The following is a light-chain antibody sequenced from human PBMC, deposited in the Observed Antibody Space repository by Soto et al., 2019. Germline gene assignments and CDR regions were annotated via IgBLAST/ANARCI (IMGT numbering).Light chain of an antibody. J-gene: IGLJ1*01. CDR1: SSDVGGYKY. V-gene: IGLV2-14*01. Sequence: QSALTQPASVSGSPGQSITISCTGTSSDVGGYKYVSWYQQRPGKAPKLMIYEVSNRPSGVSNRFSGSKSGNTASLTISRLQAEDEADYYCSSYTSSSTLVFGTGTKVTVL. CDR2: EVS. CDR3: SSYTSSSTLV.